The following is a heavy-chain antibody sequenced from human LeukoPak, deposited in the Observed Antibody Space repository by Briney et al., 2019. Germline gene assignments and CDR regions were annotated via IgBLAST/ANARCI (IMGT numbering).Heavy chain of an antibody. J-gene: IGHJ3*02. CDR3: ARQKEWLSQFDAFDI. CDR2: IYYSGST. Sequence: PSETLSLTCTVSGGSISSYYWSWIRQPPGKGLEWIGYIYYSGSTNYNPSLKSRVTISVDTSKNQFSLKLSSVTAADTAVYYCARQKEWLSQFDAFDIWGQGTMITVSS. CDR1: GGSISSYY. D-gene: IGHD3-3*01. V-gene: IGHV4-59*01.